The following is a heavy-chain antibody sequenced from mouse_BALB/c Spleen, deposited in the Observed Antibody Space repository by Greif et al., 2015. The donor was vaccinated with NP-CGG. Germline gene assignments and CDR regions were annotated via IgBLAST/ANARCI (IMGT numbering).Heavy chain of an antibody. V-gene: IGHV7-3*02. D-gene: IGHD1-1*01. CDR1: GFTFTDYY. Sequence: EVKLVESGGGLVQPGGSLRLSCATSGFTFTDYYMSWVRQPPGKALEWLGFVRNKANGYTTEYSASVKGRFTISRDNSQSILYLQMNTLGAKDSATYYCARDYYGSSYWYFDVWGAGTTVTVSS. CDR2: VRNKANGYTT. CDR3: ARDYYGSSYWYFDV. J-gene: IGHJ1*01.